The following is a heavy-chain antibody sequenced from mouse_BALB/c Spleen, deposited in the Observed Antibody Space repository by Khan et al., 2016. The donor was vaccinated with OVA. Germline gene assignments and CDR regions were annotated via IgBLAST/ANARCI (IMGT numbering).Heavy chain of an antibody. CDR3: ARYFGSRLAY. CDR1: GYTFSSSW. CDR2: IFPGNDDA. V-gene: IGHV1-80*01. Sequence: QVQLQQSGAELVRPGSSVKISCKASGYTFSSSWMNWVKQRPGQGLAWIGQIFPGNDDADYNGKFKGKATLTADKSSRTAYMQLTSLTSEDSAVYFCARYFGSRLAYWGQGTLVTVSA. D-gene: IGHD1-1*01. J-gene: IGHJ3*01.